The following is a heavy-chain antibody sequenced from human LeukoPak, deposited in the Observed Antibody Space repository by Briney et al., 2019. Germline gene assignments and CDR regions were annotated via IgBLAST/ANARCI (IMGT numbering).Heavy chain of an antibody. CDR2: IIPILGVA. J-gene: IGHJ4*02. V-gene: IGHV1-69*04. D-gene: IGHD7-27*01. CDR3: ATESHWGSENNY. CDR1: GGTFSSYA. Sequence: SVKVSCKASGGTFSSYAISWVRQAPGQGLEWMGRIIPILGVANHAQKFQGGVTITADKSTSTAYMELSSLGSEDTAVFYCATESHWGSENNYWGQGTLVTVSS.